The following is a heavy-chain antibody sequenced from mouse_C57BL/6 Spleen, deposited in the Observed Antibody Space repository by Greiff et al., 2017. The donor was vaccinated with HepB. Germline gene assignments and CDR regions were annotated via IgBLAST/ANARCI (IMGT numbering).Heavy chain of an antibody. V-gene: IGHV1-85*01. CDR1: GYTFTSYD. CDR2: IYPRDGST. J-gene: IGHJ1*03. CDR3: ARSGDWYFDV. D-gene: IGHD3-1*01. Sequence: VHLVESGPELVKPGASVKLSCKASGYTFTSYDINWVKQRPGQGLEWIGWIYPRDGSTKYNEKFKGKATLTIDTSSSTAYMELHSLTSEDSAVYFCARSGDWYFDVWGTGTTVTVSS.